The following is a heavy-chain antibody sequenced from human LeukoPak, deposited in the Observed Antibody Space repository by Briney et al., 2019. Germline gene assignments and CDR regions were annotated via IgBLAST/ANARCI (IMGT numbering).Heavy chain of an antibody. J-gene: IGHJ4*02. Sequence: PSETLSLTCAVYGGSFSGYYWGWIRQPPGKGLEWIGNIYHSGTTYSNPSLRSRVTISVDTSKNQFSLKLSSVTAADTAVYYCAREDGGTLYYWGQGTLVTVSS. CDR1: GGSFSGYY. CDR3: AREDGGTLYY. CDR2: IYHSGTT. V-gene: IGHV4-34*01. D-gene: IGHD1-1*01.